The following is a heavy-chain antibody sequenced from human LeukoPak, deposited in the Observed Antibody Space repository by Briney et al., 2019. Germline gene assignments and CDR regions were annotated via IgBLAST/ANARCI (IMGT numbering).Heavy chain of an antibody. CDR1: GGSFSGYY. V-gene: IGHV4-34*01. J-gene: IGHJ6*03. D-gene: IGHD4-11*01. CDR3: SVTRGHHYYYMDV. Sequence: SETLSLTCAVYGGSFSGYYWSWIRQPPGKGLEGIGEINHSGSTNYNPSLKSRVTISVDTSKNQFSLKLSSVTAADTAVYYCSVTRGHHYYYMDVWGKGTTVTASS. CDR2: INHSGST.